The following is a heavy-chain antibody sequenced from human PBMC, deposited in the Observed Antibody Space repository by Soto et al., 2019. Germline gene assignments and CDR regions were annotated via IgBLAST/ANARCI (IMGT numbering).Heavy chain of an antibody. CDR3: AKAFVRGVRVGALY. Sequence: PXESLPLSGAASGVTFSSYAMSWVRQAPGKGLEWVSAISGSGGSTYYADSVKGRFTISRDNSKNTLYLQMNSLRAEDTAVYYCAKAFVRGVRVGALYWGQGTLVTVSS. CDR2: ISGSGGST. D-gene: IGHD1-26*01. V-gene: IGHV3-23*01. CDR1: GVTFSSYA. J-gene: IGHJ4*02.